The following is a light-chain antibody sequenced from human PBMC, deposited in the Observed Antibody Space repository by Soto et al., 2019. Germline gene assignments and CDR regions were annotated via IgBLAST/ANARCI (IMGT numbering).Light chain of an antibody. Sequence: EIVMTRSPATLSVSPGERATLSCRASQSVSSNLAWYQQKPGQAPRLLIYGASTRATSIPARFSGSGSGTEFTLTICSLQSEDFAVYYCQQYNNWPLTFGGGTKVEIK. J-gene: IGKJ4*01. CDR3: QQYNNWPLT. CDR2: GAS. V-gene: IGKV3-15*01. CDR1: QSVSSN.